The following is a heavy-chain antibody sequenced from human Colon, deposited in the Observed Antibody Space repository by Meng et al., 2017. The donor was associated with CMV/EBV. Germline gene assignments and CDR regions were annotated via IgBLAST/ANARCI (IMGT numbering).Heavy chain of an antibody. Sequence: GGSLRLSCSASGFTFNDFDMTWVRQAPGKGLEWVSSISGSGVTTYYSDAVKGRFTISRDNSRNTLYLQINSLRADDTAVYYCAKGADFHDFWSGFAYWGQGTMVTVS. D-gene: IGHD3-3*01. J-gene: IGHJ3*01. CDR2: ISGSGVTT. CDR1: GFTFNDFD. V-gene: IGHV3-23*01. CDR3: AKGADFHDFWSGFAY.